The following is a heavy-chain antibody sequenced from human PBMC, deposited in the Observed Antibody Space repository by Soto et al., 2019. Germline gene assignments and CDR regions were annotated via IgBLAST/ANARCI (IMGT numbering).Heavy chain of an antibody. D-gene: IGHD3-9*01. CDR3: ARLTPGYGMDV. CDR2: IIPIFGTA. V-gene: IGHV1-69*06. Sequence: GASVKVSCKASGGTFSSYAISWVRQAPGQGLEWMGGIIPIFGTANYAQKFQGRATITADKSTSTAYMELSSLRSEDTAVYYCARLTPGYGMDVWGQGTTVTVSS. CDR1: GGTFSSYA. J-gene: IGHJ6*02.